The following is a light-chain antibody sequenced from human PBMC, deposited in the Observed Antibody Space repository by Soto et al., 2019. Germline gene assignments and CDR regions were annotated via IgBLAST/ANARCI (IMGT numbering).Light chain of an antibody. CDR1: SGYSTYA. CDR3: QSLGTGIQV. Sequence: QLVLPQSPSASASLGASVKLTCTLSSGYSTYAIAWHQQQSEKGPRFLMKINYDGTHSKGDGFFDRFSGSSSGAERHLTISSLQSEDEADYYCQSLGTGIQVFGGGTKLTVL. J-gene: IGLJ3*02. V-gene: IGLV4-69*01. CDR2: INYDGTH.